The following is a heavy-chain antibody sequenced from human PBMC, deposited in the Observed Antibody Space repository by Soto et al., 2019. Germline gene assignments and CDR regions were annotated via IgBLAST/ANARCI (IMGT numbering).Heavy chain of an antibody. D-gene: IGHD5-12*01. CDR3: ARGLWGLRRNYFDY. V-gene: IGHV1-8*01. J-gene: IGHJ4*02. Sequence: SLKVSCKASGYTFASYDINWVRQANGQGLEWMGWMNPNSGNTGYAQKFQGRVTMTRNTSISTAYMELRSLSSEATAVYYWARGLWGLRRNYFDYWRQGTRGTVSS. CDR1: GYTFASYD. CDR2: MNPNSGNT.